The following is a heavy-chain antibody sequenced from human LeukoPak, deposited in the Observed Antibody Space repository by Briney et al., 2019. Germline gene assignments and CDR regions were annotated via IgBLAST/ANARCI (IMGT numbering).Heavy chain of an antibody. CDR2: IKQDGSEK. D-gene: IGHD1-14*01. Sequence: GGSLRLSCAASGFTFIIYWVSCVREAPGGGVEWVANIKQDGSEKYYVDSVKGRFTISRDNAKNSLYLQMNSLRAEDTAVYYCARAGNPRLADYFDYWGQGTLVTVSS. CDR3: ARAGNPRLADYFDY. J-gene: IGHJ4*02. V-gene: IGHV3-7*01. CDR1: GFTFIIYW.